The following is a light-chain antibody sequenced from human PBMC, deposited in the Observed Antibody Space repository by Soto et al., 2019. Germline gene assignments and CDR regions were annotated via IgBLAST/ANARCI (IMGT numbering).Light chain of an antibody. CDR2: DSS. V-gene: IGKV3-11*01. Sequence: EIVLTQSPATLSSSPGERATLSCRASQSVSSYLAWYQQKPGQAPRLLTYDSSNRATGIPARFSGSGSGTDFTLTISSLEPEDFAVYYCQQRSNWPRTWTFGQGTKVEIK. CDR1: QSVSSY. CDR3: QQRSNWPRTWT. J-gene: IGKJ1*01.